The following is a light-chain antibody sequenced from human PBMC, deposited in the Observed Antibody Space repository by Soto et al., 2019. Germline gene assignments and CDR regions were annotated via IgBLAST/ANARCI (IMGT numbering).Light chain of an antibody. Sequence: DIQMTQSPSTLSASVGDRVTITCRASQSISSWLAWYQQKPGKAPKLLIYKASSLESGVPSRFSGSGSRTEFTLTISTLQSEDFAVYYCQQYNNWPRITFGQGTRLEI. J-gene: IGKJ5*01. CDR3: QQYNNWPRIT. CDR1: QSISSW. CDR2: KAS. V-gene: IGKV1-5*03.